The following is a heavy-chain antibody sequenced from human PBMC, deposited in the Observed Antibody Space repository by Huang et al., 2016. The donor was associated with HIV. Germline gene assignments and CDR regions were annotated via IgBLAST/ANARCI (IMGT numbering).Heavy chain of an antibody. D-gene: IGHD6-6*01. Sequence: QVQLQESGPGLVKPSETLSLTCTVSGGSMSSYYWSWIRQPPGKGLAWIGYIYYSGSTNYNPALKSRVTRSVDTSNNQFSLRLSSVTAADTAVYYCASVSIAARRWFDPWGQGSLVTVSS. CDR1: GGSMSSYY. CDR3: ASVSIAARRWFDP. V-gene: IGHV4-59*01. CDR2: IYYSGST. J-gene: IGHJ5*02.